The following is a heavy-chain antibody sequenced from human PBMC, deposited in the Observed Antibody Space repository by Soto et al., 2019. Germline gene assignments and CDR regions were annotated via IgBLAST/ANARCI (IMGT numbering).Heavy chain of an antibody. J-gene: IGHJ6*03. CDR3: ARSPYEVVPAATYSTYYMDV. V-gene: IGHV4-39*01. CDR2: IYYSGST. Sequence: TLSLTCTVSGGSISSSSYYWGWIRQPPGKGLEWIGSIYYSGSTYYNPSLKSRVTISVDTSKNQFSLKLSSVTAADTAVYYCARSPYEVVPAATYSTYYMDVWGKGTTVTVSS. CDR1: GGSISSSSYY. D-gene: IGHD2-2*01.